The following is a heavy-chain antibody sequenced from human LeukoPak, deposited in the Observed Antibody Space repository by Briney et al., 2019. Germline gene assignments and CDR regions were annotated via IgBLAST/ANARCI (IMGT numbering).Heavy chain of an antibody. V-gene: IGHV3-23*01. J-gene: IGHJ6*03. CDR3: AKGSPNPFFGIVSMDV. CDR2: ISGSGGST. Sequence: RGESLKISCAASGFTFSSYAMSWVRQAPGKGLEWVSAISGSGGSTYYADSVKGRFTISRDNSKNTLYLQMNSLRAEDTAVYYCAKGSPNPFFGIVSMDVWGKGTTVTVSS. CDR1: GFTFSSYA. D-gene: IGHD2-15*01.